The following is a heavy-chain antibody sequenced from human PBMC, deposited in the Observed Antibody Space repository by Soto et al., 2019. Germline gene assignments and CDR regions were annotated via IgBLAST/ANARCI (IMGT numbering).Heavy chain of an antibody. D-gene: IGHD3-3*01. J-gene: IGHJ3*02. CDR1: GYPVTAYY. CDR3: ASGGGVGVAGSAAFDM. CDR2: INPATGAA. Sequence: QLHLVQSGAVVKKPGASVTVSCSASGYPVTAYYMHWVRQAPGRGLEWMGGINPATGAAKYTQTFQGRVTMTRDTSTSTVIMELSGLASEDTAVFSCASGGGVGVAGSAAFDMWGQGTLVTVSS. V-gene: IGHV1-2*02.